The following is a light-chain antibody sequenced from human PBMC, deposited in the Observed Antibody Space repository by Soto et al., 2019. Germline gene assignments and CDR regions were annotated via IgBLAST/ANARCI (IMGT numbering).Light chain of an antibody. CDR2: DAS. CDR3: QQRSSWPPYT. Sequence: EIAMTQSPDTLSLSPGERATLSCRASQTVNTYLAWYQQKPGQAPRLLIYDASSRATGIPARFTGSGSGTDFTLTISSLEPEDFAVYYCQQRSSWPPYTFGQGTKVDIK. CDR1: QTVNTY. J-gene: IGKJ2*01. V-gene: IGKV3-11*01.